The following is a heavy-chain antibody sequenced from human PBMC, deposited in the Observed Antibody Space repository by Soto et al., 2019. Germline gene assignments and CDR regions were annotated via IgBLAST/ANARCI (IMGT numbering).Heavy chain of an antibody. CDR1: GYTFTSYG. CDR3: ARSNRVYYDFWSGYYSYYFDY. J-gene: IGHJ4*02. CDR2: ISAYNGNT. Sequence: QVQLVQSGAEVKKPGASVKVSCKASGYTFTSYGISWVRQAPGQGLEWMGWISAYNGNTNYAQKLQGRVTMTTDTSTSTAYMELRSRGSDDTAVYYCARSNRVYYDFWSGYYSYYFDYWGQGTLVTVSS. D-gene: IGHD3-3*01. V-gene: IGHV1-18*01.